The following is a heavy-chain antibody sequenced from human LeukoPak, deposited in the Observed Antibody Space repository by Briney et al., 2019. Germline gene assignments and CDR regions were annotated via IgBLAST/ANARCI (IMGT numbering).Heavy chain of an antibody. J-gene: IGHJ4*02. Sequence: SETLSLTCTVSGGSISSGGYYWSWIRQHPGKGLEWIGYIYYSGSTYYNPSPKSRVTISVDTSKNQFSLKLSSVTAADTAVYYCAREGPGRSGSYWNFDYWGQGTLVTVSS. CDR3: AREGPGRSGSYWNFDY. D-gene: IGHD3-10*01. CDR2: IYYSGST. V-gene: IGHV4-31*03. CDR1: GGSISSGGYY.